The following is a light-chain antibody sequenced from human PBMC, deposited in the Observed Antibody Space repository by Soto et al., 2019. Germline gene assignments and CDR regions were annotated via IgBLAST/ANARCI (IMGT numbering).Light chain of an antibody. Sequence: EIVLTQSPGTLSLSPGERATLSCRASQSVSSNLAWYQQKPGQAPRLLIYDASNRATGIPDRFSGSGSGIDFTLTISRLEPEDSAVYYCQQYGVSPTFGGGTKVDIK. CDR1: QSVSSN. CDR3: QQYGVSPT. V-gene: IGKV3-20*01. J-gene: IGKJ4*01. CDR2: DAS.